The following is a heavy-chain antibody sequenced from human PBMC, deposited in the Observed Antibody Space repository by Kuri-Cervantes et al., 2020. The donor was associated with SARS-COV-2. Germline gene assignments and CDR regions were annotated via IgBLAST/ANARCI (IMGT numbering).Heavy chain of an antibody. CDR1: GFTFSNSD. D-gene: IGHD4-23*01. V-gene: IGHV3-19*01. Sequence: GESLKISCAASGFTFSNSDMNWVRQAPGKGLEWVSGVSWNGSRTHYADSVKGRFIISRDNSRNFLYQQMNSLRPEDMAAYYCARTPVTYGGDDGVFFDYWGQGSLVTVSS. CDR3: ARTPVTYGGDDGVFFDY. J-gene: IGHJ4*02. CDR2: VSWNGSRT.